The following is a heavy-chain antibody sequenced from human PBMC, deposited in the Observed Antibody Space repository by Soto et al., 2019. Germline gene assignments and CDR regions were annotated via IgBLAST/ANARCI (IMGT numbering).Heavy chain of an antibody. Sequence: SVKVSCKASGGTFSSYAISWVRQAPGQGLEWMGGIIPIFGTANYAQKFQGRVTITADESTSTAYMELSSLRSEDTAVYYCARTASERTYSSSWYHHYYYYYGMDVWGQGTTVTVS. CDR1: GGTFSSYA. V-gene: IGHV1-69*13. D-gene: IGHD6-13*01. CDR3: ARTASERTYSSSWYHHYYYYYGMDV. J-gene: IGHJ6*02. CDR2: IIPIFGTA.